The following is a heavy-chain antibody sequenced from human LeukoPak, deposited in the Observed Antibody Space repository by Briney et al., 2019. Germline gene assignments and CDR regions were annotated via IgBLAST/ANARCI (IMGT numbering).Heavy chain of an antibody. J-gene: IGHJ4*02. V-gene: IGHV3-53*01. CDR2: IYSGGNT. Sequence: GGSLRLSCTVSGFTVSSNSWSWVRQAPGKGLEWVSFIYSGGNTHHSDSVKGRFTISRDNSKNILYLQMNSLRAEDTAIYYCARRAGEYSHPYDYWGQGTLVTVSS. D-gene: IGHD2-15*01. CDR1: GFTVSSNS. CDR3: ARRAGEYSHPYDY.